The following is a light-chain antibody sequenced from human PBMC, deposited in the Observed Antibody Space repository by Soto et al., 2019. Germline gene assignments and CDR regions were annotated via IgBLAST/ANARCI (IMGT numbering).Light chain of an antibody. V-gene: IGKV1-33*01. CDR1: HDISNY. CDR3: QQYDNLPAWT. J-gene: IGKJ1*01. Sequence: DIQMTQSPSSLSAYVGDRVTITCQASHDISNYLNWYQQKPGKAPKLLIYDASNLETGVPSRFSGSGSGTDFTFTISSLQPEDIATYYCQQYDNLPAWTFGQGTKVDIK. CDR2: DAS.